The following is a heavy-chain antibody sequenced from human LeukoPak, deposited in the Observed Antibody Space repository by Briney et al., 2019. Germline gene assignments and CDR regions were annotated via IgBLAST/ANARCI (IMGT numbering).Heavy chain of an antibody. J-gene: IGHJ4*02. D-gene: IGHD1-26*01. V-gene: IGHV3-7*01. CDR1: GFSFSSSY. Sequence: GGSLRLSCVASGFSFSSSYMSWVRQAPGKGLEWVANIKEDGKEKHYVDSVTGRFTISRDNAKSSLSLQMNSLRAEDTAVYYCARGPRGSEYSLFASWGQGTLVTVSS. CDR3: ARGPRGSEYSLFAS. CDR2: IKEDGKEK.